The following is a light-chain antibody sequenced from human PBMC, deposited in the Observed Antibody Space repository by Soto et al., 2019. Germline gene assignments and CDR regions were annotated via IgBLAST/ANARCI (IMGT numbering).Light chain of an antibody. J-gene: IGLJ1*01. Sequence: QSVLTQPASVSGSPGQSITISCTGTSSNVGSYNLVSWYQQHPGKAPKLMIYEVSKRPSGVSNHFSGSKSGNTASLTISGLQAEDEADYHCCSYAGSYTYVFGPGTKVTVL. V-gene: IGLV2-23*02. CDR3: CSYAGSYTYV. CDR2: EVS. CDR1: SSNVGSYNL.